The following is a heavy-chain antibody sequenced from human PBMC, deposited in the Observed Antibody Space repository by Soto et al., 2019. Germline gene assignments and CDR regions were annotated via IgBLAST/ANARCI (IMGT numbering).Heavy chain of an antibody. CDR3: ARERSQVIPDGMDV. J-gene: IGHJ6*02. CDR1: GYTFTGYY. CDR2: INPETGGT. D-gene: IGHD2-2*01. Sequence: GASVKVSCKASGYTFTGYYVHWVREAPGQGLEWMGWINPETGGTSYAQKFQGRVTLSRDTSINTAYLELSSLRFDDAAVYFCARERSQVIPDGMDVWGQGTTGTVSS. V-gene: IGHV1-2*02.